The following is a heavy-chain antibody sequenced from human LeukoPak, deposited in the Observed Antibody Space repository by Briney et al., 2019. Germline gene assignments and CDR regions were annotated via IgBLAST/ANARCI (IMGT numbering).Heavy chain of an antibody. CDR2: ISGSGGST. V-gene: IGHV3-23*01. J-gene: IGHJ4*02. D-gene: IGHD2-21*01. CDR1: GFTFSSYA. CDR3: AKASGLWPPDY. Sequence: PGGSLRLSCAASGFTFSSYAMSWVRQAPGKGLEWVSTISGSGGSTYYADSAKGRFTISRDNSKNTLFLRVNSLRAEDTAVYYCAKASGLWPPDYWGQGTLVTVSS.